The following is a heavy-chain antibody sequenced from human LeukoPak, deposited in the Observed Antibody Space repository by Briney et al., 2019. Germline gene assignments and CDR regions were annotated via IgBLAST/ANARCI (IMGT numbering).Heavy chain of an antibody. CDR2: INHSRST. V-gene: IGHV4-34*01. J-gene: IGHJ5*02. CDR3: SSGRGSFDP. Sequence: SDSPSLTSAVYGGSPSGYYWSCIRQPPGKRLEWIGEINHSRSTNYTPSPQSRVTISVDTSKKQFALKVSSLTAAHTAVYDCSSGRGSFDPWGQGTVVTVSS. CDR1: GGSPSGYY.